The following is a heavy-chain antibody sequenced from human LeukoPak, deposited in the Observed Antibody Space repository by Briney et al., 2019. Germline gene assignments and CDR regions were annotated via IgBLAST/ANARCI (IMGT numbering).Heavy chain of an antibody. CDR3: ARESFPVGAFDI. CDR2: IYYSGST. V-gene: IGHV4-30-4*01. Sequence: SETLSLTCTVSGGSISSGDYYWSWIRQPPGKGLEWIGYIYYSGSTYYNPSLKSRVSISVDTSKNQFSLKLSSVTAADTTVYYCARESFPVGAFDIWGQGTMVTVSS. J-gene: IGHJ3*02. CDR1: GGSISSGDYY. D-gene: IGHD1-26*01.